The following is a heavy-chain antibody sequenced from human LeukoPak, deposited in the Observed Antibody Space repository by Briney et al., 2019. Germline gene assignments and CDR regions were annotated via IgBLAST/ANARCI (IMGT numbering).Heavy chain of an antibody. V-gene: IGHV1-2*02. J-gene: IGHJ6*02. D-gene: IGHD1-26*01. CDR2: VNPNDGAT. Sequence: ASVKVSCKASGYTFTDYYIHWVRQAPGHGLEWMGWVNPNDGATNYAQNFQCRVTLTRDPSISTLYMELTRLRSDDTAVYYCASLGATTVYYYGMDVWGQGTTVTVSS. CDR3: ASLGATTVYYYGMDV. CDR1: GYTFTDYY.